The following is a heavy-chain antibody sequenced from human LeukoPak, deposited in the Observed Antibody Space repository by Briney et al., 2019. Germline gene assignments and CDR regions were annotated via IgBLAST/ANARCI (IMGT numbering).Heavy chain of an antibody. CDR1: GYSFTSYW. CDR3: ARLGVFGVVTTSPRKPFDY. V-gene: IGHV5-51*01. D-gene: IGHD3-3*01. CDR2: IYPGDSDT. Sequence: GESLKISCKSSGYSFTSYWIGWVRQMPGKGLEWMGIIYPGDSDTRYSPSFQGQVTISADKSISTAYLQWSSLKASDTAMYYCARLGVFGVVTTSPRKPFDYWGQGTLVTVSS. J-gene: IGHJ4*02.